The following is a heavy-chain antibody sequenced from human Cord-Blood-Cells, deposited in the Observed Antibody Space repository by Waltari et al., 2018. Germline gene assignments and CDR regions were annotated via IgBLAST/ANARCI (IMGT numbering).Heavy chain of an antibody. CDR3: ARRCSSTSCYFRVDY. CDR2: IYYSGST. Sequence: QLQLQESGPGLVKPSETLSLTCIASGGSISSSSYYWGWNRQPPGKGLEWTGSIYYSGSTYYNPSLKSRVTISVDTSKNQFSLKLSSVTAADTAVYYCARRCSSTSCYFRVDYWGQGTLVTVSS. D-gene: IGHD2-2*01. CDR1: GGSISSSSYY. J-gene: IGHJ4*02. V-gene: IGHV4-39*01.